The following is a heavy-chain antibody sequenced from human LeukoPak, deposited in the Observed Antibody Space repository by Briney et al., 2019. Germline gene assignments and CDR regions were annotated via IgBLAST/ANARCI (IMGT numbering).Heavy chain of an antibody. V-gene: IGHV1-69*04. J-gene: IGHJ4*02. CDR1: GGTFSSYA. CDR2: IIPILGIA. CDR3: ARGIGSSGYYFGGYDDYFDY. D-gene: IGHD3-22*01. Sequence: SVKVSCKASGGTFSSYAISWVRQAPGQGLEWMGRIIPILGIANYAQKFQGRVTITADKSTSTAYMELSSLRSEDTAVYYCARGIGSSGYYFGGYDDYFDYWGQGTLVTVSS.